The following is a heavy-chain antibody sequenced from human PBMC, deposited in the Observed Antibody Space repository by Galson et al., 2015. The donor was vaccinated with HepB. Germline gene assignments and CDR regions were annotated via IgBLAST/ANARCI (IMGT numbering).Heavy chain of an antibody. V-gene: IGHV3-33*01. D-gene: IGHD6-13*01. CDR2: IWYDGSNK. CDR1: GFTFSSYG. CDR3: AREIAAAVEGHAEDY. J-gene: IGHJ4*02. Sequence: SLRLSCAASGFTFSSYGMHWVRQAPGKGLEWVAVIWYDGSNKYYADSVKGRFTISRDNSKNTLYLQMNSLRAEDTAVYYCAREIAAAVEGHAEDYWGQGTLVTVSS.